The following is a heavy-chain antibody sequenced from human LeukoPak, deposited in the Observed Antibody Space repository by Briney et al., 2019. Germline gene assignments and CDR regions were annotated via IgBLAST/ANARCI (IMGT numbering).Heavy chain of an antibody. CDR3: VRARGGGYVGH. D-gene: IGHD5-12*01. CDR2: ISSSGSTI. Sequence: PGGSLRLSCAASGFTFSSYEMNWVRQAPGKGLEWVSYISSSGSTIYYADSLKGRFTISRDNAKNSLYLQMNSLRAEDTAVYYCVRARGGGYVGHWGQGTLVTVSS. CDR1: GFTFSSYE. J-gene: IGHJ5*02. V-gene: IGHV3-48*03.